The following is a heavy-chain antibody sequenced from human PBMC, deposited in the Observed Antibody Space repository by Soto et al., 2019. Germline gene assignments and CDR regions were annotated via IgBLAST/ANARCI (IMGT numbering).Heavy chain of an antibody. V-gene: IGHV3-23*01. D-gene: IGHD1-1*01. CDR1: GFTFSSYA. CDR3: AKRHTTVATPANYFDY. CDR2: ISGSGGST. Sequence: GGSLRLSCTASGFTFSSYAMSWVRQAPGKGLEWVSAISGSGGSTYYADSVKGRFTISRDNSKNTLYLQMNSLRAEDTAVYYCAKRHTTVATPANYFDYWGQGTLVTVS. J-gene: IGHJ4*02.